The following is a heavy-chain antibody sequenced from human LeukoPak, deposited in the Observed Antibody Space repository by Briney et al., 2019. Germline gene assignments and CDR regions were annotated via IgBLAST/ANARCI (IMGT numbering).Heavy chain of an antibody. CDR2: IYYSGST. V-gene: IGHV4-59*08. CDR1: GGSISYYY. Sequence: PSETLSLTCTVSGGSISYYYWSWIRQPPGKGLEWIGYIYYSGSTNYTPSLKSRVTISVDTSKNQFSLKLSSVTAADTAVYYCARHPYYDSSGYYFDYWGQGTLVTVSS. D-gene: IGHD3-22*01. CDR3: ARHPYYDSSGYYFDY. J-gene: IGHJ4*02.